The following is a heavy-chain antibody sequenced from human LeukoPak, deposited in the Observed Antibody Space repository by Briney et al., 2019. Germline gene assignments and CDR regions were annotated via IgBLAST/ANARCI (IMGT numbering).Heavy chain of an antibody. Sequence: PGGSLRLSCAASGFTFSTYAMNWVRQAPGKGLQWVSGITSSGDNTFYADSVKGRFTISRDNSKNSLYLQMNSLRAEDTAVYYCAKAGPTMILVPISGAFDIWGQGTMVTVSS. CDR3: AKAGPTMILVPISGAFDI. CDR1: GFTFSTYA. J-gene: IGHJ3*02. CDR2: ITSSGDNT. D-gene: IGHD3-22*01. V-gene: IGHV3-23*01.